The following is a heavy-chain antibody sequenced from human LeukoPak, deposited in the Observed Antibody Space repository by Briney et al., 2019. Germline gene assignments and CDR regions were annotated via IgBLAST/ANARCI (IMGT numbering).Heavy chain of an antibody. V-gene: IGHV3-30*04. CDR3: AKDFDGSTWFGRNYMDV. CDR2: ISDDGRHN. Sequence: PGGSLRLSCAASGFTFSTYAMNWVRQAPGKGLEWVAVISDDGRHNYYADSVKGRFTISRDNSKNTLYLQMNSLRAEDTAVYYCAKDFDGSTWFGRNYMDVWGKGTTVTVSS. D-gene: IGHD6-13*01. CDR1: GFTFSTYA. J-gene: IGHJ6*03.